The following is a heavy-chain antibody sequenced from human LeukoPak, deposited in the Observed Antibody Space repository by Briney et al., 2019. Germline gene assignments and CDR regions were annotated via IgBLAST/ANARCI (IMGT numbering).Heavy chain of an antibody. CDR2: IKQDGSEI. CDR3: ARPSLNTGSYFDY. J-gene: IGHJ4*02. CDR1: GFSFSNYW. V-gene: IGHV3-7*01. Sequence: GGTLRLSCEASGFSFSNYWMSWVRQAPGKGLEWVANIKQDGSEIYYVDSVRGRFTISRDNAKNSLYLQMNSLRAEDTAVYYCARPSLNTGSYFDYWGQGILVSVSS. D-gene: IGHD1-26*01.